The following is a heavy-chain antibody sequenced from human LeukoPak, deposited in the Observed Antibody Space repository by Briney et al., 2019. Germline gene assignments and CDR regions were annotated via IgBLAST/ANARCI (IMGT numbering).Heavy chain of an antibody. CDR2: ISYSGTT. V-gene: IGHV4-59*04. Sequence: GSLRLSCAASGFTFSSYWMSWVRQAPGKGLEWIGTISYSGTTYYNPSLKSRMTMSVGPSKNQFSLKLSSVTAADTAVYYCARHSSSWYYFDYWGQGTLVTVSS. CDR1: GFTFSSYW. CDR3: ARHSSSWYYFDY. D-gene: IGHD6-13*01. J-gene: IGHJ4*02.